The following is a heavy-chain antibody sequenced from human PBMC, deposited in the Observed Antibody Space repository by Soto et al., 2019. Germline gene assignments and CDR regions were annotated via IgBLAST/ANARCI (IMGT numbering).Heavy chain of an antibody. D-gene: IGHD2-8*01. J-gene: IGHJ3*02. CDR1: GFTFSSYW. CDR2: INSDGSST. Sequence: GSLRLSCAASGFTFSSYWMHWVRQAPGKGLVWVSRINSDGSSTSYADSVKGRFTISRDNAKNTLYLQMNSLRAEDTAVYYCARSYRGPPGYCTNGVCHDAFDIRGQGTMVTVSS. CDR3: ARSYRGPPGYCTNGVCHDAFDI. V-gene: IGHV3-74*01.